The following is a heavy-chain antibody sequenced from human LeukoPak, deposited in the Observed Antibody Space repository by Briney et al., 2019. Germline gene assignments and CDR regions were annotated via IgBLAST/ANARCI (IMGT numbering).Heavy chain of an antibody. Sequence: SGGSLRLSCAASGFTFSIYAMSWVRQAPGKGLEWVSAISGSGGSTYYADSVKGRFTISRDNSKNTLYLQMNSLRAEDTAVYYCAKGLPNYDSSGYTLKYYFDYWGQGTLVTVSS. CDR1: GFTFSIYA. J-gene: IGHJ4*02. D-gene: IGHD3-22*01. CDR2: ISGSGGST. V-gene: IGHV3-23*01. CDR3: AKGLPNYDSSGYTLKYYFDY.